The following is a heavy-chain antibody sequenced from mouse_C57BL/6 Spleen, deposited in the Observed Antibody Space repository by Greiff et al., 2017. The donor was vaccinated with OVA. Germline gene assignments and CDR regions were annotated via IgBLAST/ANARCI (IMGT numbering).Heavy chain of an antibody. CDR2: IDPEDGET. V-gene: IGHV14-2*01. CDR3: ARAYGSSYWYFDV. D-gene: IGHD1-1*01. CDR1: GFNIKDYY. Sequence: EVQLQQSGAELVKPGASVKLSCTASGFNIKDYYMHWVKQRTEQGLEWIGRIDPEDGETKSAPKFQGKATITADTSSNTAYLQLSSLTSEDTAVYYCARAYGSSYWYFDVWGTGTTVTVSS. J-gene: IGHJ1*03.